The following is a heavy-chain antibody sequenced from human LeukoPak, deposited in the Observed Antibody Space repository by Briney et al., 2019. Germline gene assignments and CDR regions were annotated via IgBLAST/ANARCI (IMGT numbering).Heavy chain of an antibody. CDR2: IYYSGST. V-gene: IGHV4-59*01. CDR3: AIDGSTWYYFDY. Sequence: PSETLSLTCTVSGGSISSYYWSWIRQPPGKGLEWIGYIYYSGSTNYNPSLKSRVTISVDTSKNQFSLKLSSVTAADTAVYYCAIDGSTWYYFDYWGQGTLVTVSS. J-gene: IGHJ4*02. D-gene: IGHD6-13*01. CDR1: GGSISSYY.